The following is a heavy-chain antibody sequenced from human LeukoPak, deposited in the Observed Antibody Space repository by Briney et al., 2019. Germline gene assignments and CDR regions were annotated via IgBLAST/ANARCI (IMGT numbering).Heavy chain of an antibody. CDR1: GFTFSIAS. D-gene: IGHD6-13*01. CDR2: IKTKTDGGTA. CDR3: TTHRGYSSSPTFDY. Sequence: GGSLRLSCAASGFTFSIASMSWVRQAPGKGLEWVGQIKTKTDGGTADRAAPVKGRFTISRDDSKNTLYLQMSSLKTEDTAVYYCTTHRGYSSSPTFDYWGQGTLVTVSS. V-gene: IGHV3-15*01. J-gene: IGHJ4*02.